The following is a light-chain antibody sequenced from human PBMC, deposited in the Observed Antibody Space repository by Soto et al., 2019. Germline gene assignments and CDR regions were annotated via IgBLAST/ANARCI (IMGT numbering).Light chain of an antibody. Sequence: SYELTQPPSVSVVPGKTASITCRGNNIGGKSVHWYQHKPGQAPVLVIYFDSDRPSGIPERLSGSNSGNTATLTISRVEAGDEADYYCHVWDSLTDDWVFGGGTKVTVL. CDR3: HVWDSLTDDWV. V-gene: IGLV3-21*04. CDR1: NIGGKS. J-gene: IGLJ3*02. CDR2: FDS.